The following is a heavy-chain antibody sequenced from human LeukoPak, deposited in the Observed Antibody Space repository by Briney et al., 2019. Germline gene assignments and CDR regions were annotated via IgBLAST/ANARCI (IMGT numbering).Heavy chain of an antibody. D-gene: IGHD3-22*01. CDR3: ARVYYYDSSGSNWFDP. Sequence: PSETLSLTCAVYGGSFSGYYWSWIRQPPGKGLEWIGEINHSGSTNYNPSLKSRVTISVDTSKNQFSLKLSSVTAADTAVYYCARVYYYDSSGSNWFDPWGQGTLVTVSS. CDR2: INHSGST. CDR1: GGSFSGYY. V-gene: IGHV4-34*01. J-gene: IGHJ5*02.